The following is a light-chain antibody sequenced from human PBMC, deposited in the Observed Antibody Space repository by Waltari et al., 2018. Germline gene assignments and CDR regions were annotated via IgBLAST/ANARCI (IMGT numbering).Light chain of an antibody. J-gene: IGLJ1*01. CDR2: EVS. V-gene: IGLV2-14*01. CDR3: SSYTSSSTKV. CDR1: SSDVGGYNY. Sequence: QSALTPPASVSGSPGQSITIPCTGTSSDVGGYNYVSWYQQHPGKAPKLMIYEVSNRPSGVSNRFSGSKSGNTASLTISGLQAEDEADYYCSSYTSSSTKVFGTGTKVTVL.